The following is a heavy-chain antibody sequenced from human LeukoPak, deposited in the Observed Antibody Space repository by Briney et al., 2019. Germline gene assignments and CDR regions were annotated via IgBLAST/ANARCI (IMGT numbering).Heavy chain of an antibody. D-gene: IGHD5-12*01. Sequence: SETLSLTCTVSGGSISSYYWSWIRQPPGKGLEWIGYIYYSGSTNYNPSLKSRVTISVDTSMNQFSLKLSSVTAADTAVYYCARHPYSGYDSYYYGMDVWGQGTTVTVSS. CDR1: GGSISSYY. J-gene: IGHJ6*02. V-gene: IGHV4-59*08. CDR2: IYYSGST. CDR3: ARHPYSGYDSYYYGMDV.